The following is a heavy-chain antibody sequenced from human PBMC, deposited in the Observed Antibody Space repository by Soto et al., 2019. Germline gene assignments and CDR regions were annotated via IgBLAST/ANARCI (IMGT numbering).Heavy chain of an antibody. Sequence: QVQLVESGGGVVQPGRSLRLSCAASEFTFSSYAIHWVRQAPGKGLEWVAVISYDGTNKYYADSVKGRFTISRDNSKNTLYLQMNSLSAEDTAVYYCARDQGTTGTTSWFDPWGQGTLVTVSS. V-gene: IGHV3-30-3*01. J-gene: IGHJ5*02. CDR3: ARDQGTTGTTSWFDP. CDR2: ISYDGTNK. D-gene: IGHD1-1*01. CDR1: EFTFSSYA.